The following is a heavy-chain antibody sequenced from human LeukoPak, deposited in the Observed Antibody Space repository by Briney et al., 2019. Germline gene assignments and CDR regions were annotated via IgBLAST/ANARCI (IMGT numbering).Heavy chain of an antibody. J-gene: IGHJ4*01. CDR3: GWEPTNDSYYDF. Sequence: GSLRLSSVASGFTVSHNFMDWVRQARGQGLEWVATIRIGGTRDYADSVQGRFIISRDNSKNTLYLQMNNLRGEDTAVYYCGWEPTNDSYYDFWGHGTLVTVSS. CDR2: IRIGGTR. V-gene: IGHV3-53*01. D-gene: IGHD3-16*01. CDR1: GFTVSHNF.